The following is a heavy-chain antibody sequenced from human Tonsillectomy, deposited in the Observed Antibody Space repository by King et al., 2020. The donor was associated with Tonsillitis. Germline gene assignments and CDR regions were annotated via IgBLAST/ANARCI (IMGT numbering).Heavy chain of an antibody. CDR3: AKDLSGWYGNYYYGMDV. J-gene: IGHJ6*02. D-gene: IGHD6-19*01. CDR1: GFIFSSYG. CDR2: IRYDGSNK. Sequence: HVQLVESGGGVVQPGGSLRLSCAASGFIFSSYGMYWVRQAPGKGLEWVAFIRYDGSNKYYADSVKGRFTISRENSKNTLYLQMNSLRVEDAAVYYCAKDLSGWYGNYYYGMDVWGQGTTVTVSS. V-gene: IGHV3-30*02.